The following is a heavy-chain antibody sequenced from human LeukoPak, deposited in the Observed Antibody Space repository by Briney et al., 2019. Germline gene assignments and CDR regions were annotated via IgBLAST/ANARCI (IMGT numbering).Heavy chain of an antibody. CDR1: GGSISSGGYY. CDR2: IYYSGST. D-gene: IGHD1-26*01. CDR3: ARAYRGNHYYFDY. V-gene: IGHV4-61*08. Sequence: SQTLSLTCTVSGGSISSGGYYWSWIRQPPGKGLEWIGYIYYSGSTSYNPSLKSRVTISVDTSKNQFSLKLSSVTAADTAVYYCARAYRGNHYYFDYWGQGTLVTVSS. J-gene: IGHJ4*02.